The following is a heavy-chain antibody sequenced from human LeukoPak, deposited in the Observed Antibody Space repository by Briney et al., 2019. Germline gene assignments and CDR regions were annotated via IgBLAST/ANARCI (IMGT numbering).Heavy chain of an antibody. V-gene: IGHV3-48*03. CDR1: GFTFSSYE. CDR2: ISSSGSTI. Sequence: GGSLRLSCAASGFTFSSYEMNWVRQAPGQGLEWVSYISSSGSTIYYAGSVKGRFIISRDNAKNSLYLQMNSLRAEDTAIYYCARKYVSGMDVWGQGTTFTVSS. J-gene: IGHJ6*02. D-gene: IGHD2-8*01. CDR3: ARKYVSGMDV.